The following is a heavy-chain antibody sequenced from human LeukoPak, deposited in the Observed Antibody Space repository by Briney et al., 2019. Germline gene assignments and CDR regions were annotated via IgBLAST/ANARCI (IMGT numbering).Heavy chain of an antibody. V-gene: IGHV4-4*07. CDR2: INTSGST. J-gene: IGHJ5*02. CDR3: ARDDSGWFYKS. Sequence: PSETLSLTCSVSGGFIRSYYWSWIRQSAGKELEWIGRINTSGSTNYNPSLKSRVTISIDRSKNHFSLELTSVTAADTAVYFCARDDSGWFYKSWGQGTLVTVSS. D-gene: IGHD6-19*01. CDR1: GGFIRSYY.